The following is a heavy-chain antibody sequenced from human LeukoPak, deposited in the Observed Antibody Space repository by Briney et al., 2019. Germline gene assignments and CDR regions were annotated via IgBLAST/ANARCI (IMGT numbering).Heavy chain of an antibody. D-gene: IGHD6-19*01. Sequence: GGSLRLSCAASGFTFSSYWMHWVRQAPGKGLVWVSRIYSDGSSTSYADSVKGRFTTSRDNAKKPLYLQMNSLRAEDTAVYYCARVGLYSSGWYSDDWFDPCGQGTLVTVSS. CDR1: GFTFSSYW. CDR3: ARVGLYSSGWYSDDWFDP. V-gene: IGHV3-74*01. CDR2: IYSDGSST. J-gene: IGHJ5*02.